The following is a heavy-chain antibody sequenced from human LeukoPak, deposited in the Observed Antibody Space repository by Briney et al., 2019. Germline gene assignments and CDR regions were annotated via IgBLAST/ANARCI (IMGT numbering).Heavy chain of an antibody. CDR1: GASISSGSYY. CDR3: ARRRRGDYGRGYLDY. CDR2: IYTSGST. V-gene: IGHV4-61*02. Sequence: SETLSLTCTVSGASISSGSYYWSWIRQPAGKGLEWIGRIYTSGSTNYNPSLKSRVTISVDTSKNQFSLKLSSVTAADTAVYYCARRRRGDYGRGYLDYWGQGTLVTVSS. D-gene: IGHD4-17*01. J-gene: IGHJ4*02.